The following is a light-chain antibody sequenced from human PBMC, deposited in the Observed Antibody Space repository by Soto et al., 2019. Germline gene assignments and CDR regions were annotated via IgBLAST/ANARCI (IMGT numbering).Light chain of an antibody. CDR2: EAS. V-gene: IGKV3-11*01. Sequence: EPVLTQSPATLSLSPGERATLSCRASQSVSSYLAWYQQRPGQAPRLLIYEASNRATGIPARFSGSGSGTDFTLTISSLEPEDFAVYYCQQRSKWPGTFGQGTKVDIK. CDR3: QQRSKWPGT. J-gene: IGKJ2*01. CDR1: QSVSSY.